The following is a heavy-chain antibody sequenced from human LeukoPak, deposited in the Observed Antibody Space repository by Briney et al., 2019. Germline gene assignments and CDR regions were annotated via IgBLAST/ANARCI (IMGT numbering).Heavy chain of an antibody. Sequence: PGGSLRLSCAASGFTFRSYWMYWVRQAPGKGLVWVSRIKPDGSSTSYADSVKGRFTISRDNAKNTLYLQMNSLRAEDTAVYYCATLVTFGAFDVWGQGTVVTVSS. D-gene: IGHD4-11*01. CDR2: IKPDGSST. CDR3: ATLVTFGAFDV. V-gene: IGHV3-74*01. CDR1: GFTFRSYW. J-gene: IGHJ3*01.